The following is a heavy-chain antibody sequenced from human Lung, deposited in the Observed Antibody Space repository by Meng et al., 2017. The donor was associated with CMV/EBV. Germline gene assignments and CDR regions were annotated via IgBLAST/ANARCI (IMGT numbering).Heavy chain of an antibody. D-gene: IGHD3-9*01. Sequence: SCAASGFTFSSYEMNWVRQAPGKGLEWVSYISSSGSTIYYADSVKGRFTISRDNAKNSLYLQMNSLRAEDTAFYYCAKGKSVLRYFDWLFAVDYXGQGXLVTVSS. V-gene: IGHV3-48*03. CDR3: AKGKSVLRYFDWLFAVDY. J-gene: IGHJ4*02. CDR2: ISSSGSTI. CDR1: GFTFSSYE.